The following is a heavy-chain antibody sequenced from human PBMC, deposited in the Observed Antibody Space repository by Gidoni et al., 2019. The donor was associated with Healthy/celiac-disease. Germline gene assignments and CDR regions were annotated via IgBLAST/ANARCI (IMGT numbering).Heavy chain of an antibody. CDR2: INSNSGGT. CDR1: EYTFTGYY. J-gene: IGHJ3*02. Sequence: QMQLVQSGAEVKKPGASVKVSCKASEYTFTGYYMNWVRQAPGQGLEWMGRINSNSGGTNYAQKFQGRVTMTRDTSISTAYMELSRLRSDDTAVYYCARGPWELLVAFYIWGQGTMVTVSS. D-gene: IGHD1-26*01. CDR3: ARGPWELLVAFYI. V-gene: IGHV1-2*06.